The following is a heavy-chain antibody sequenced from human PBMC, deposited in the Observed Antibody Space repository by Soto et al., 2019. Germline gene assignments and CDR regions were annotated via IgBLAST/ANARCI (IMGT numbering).Heavy chain of an antibody. CDR2: IYHSGST. D-gene: IGHD6-13*01. Sequence: QVQLQESGPGLVKPSGTLSLTCAVSGGSISSSNWWSWVRQPPGKGLEWIGEIYHSGSTNYNPSLKSRFTISVDKSKNQFSLKLSSVTAADTAVYYCAKDVTSYSSSWYDYHWGQGTLVTVSS. J-gene: IGHJ5*02. CDR1: GGSISSSNW. V-gene: IGHV4-4*02. CDR3: AKDVTSYSSSWYDYH.